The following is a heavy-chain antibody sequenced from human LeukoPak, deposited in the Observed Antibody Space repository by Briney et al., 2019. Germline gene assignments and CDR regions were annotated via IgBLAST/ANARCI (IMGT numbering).Heavy chain of an antibody. Sequence: SGTLSLTCTVSGGSISSYYWSWIRQPPGKGLEWIGYIYYSGSTNYNPSLKSRVTISVDTSKNQFSLKLSSVTAADTAVYYCARGGGSYRWFDPWGQGTLVTVSS. V-gene: IGHV4-59*08. CDR3: ARGGGSYRWFDP. CDR2: IYYSGST. D-gene: IGHD1-26*01. J-gene: IGHJ5*02. CDR1: GGSISSYY.